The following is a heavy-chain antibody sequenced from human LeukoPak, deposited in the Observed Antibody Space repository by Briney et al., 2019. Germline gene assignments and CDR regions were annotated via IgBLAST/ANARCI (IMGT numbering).Heavy chain of an antibody. CDR2: IDSNGGST. Sequence: GGSLRLSWAAAGFTFDDFGMSWVRQAPGKGLEWVSAIDSNGGSTGHADSVGGRFTISRDNSKNSLYLQMGGLSADDTALYYXXXXXXXXXXXXXXXXXWGQGTMVTVSS. CDR3: XXXXXXXXXXXXXXXX. V-gene: IGHV3-20*04. CDR1: GFTFDDFG. J-gene: IGHJ3*01.